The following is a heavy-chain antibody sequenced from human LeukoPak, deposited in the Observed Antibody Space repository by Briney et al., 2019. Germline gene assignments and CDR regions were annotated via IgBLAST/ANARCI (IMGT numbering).Heavy chain of an antibody. J-gene: IGHJ6*02. V-gene: IGHV2-70*11. CDR3: AQNRGYSGYGMDV. CDR2: IDWDDDK. Sequence: SGPTLVNPTQTLTLTCTFSGFSLSSSGMCVSWIRQPPGKALEWLARIDWDDDKHYTTSLKTRLTISKDTSKNQVVLTMTSRDPVDTATYYCAQNRGYSGYGMDVWGQGTTVTVSS. D-gene: IGHD5-12*01. CDR1: GFSLSSSGMC.